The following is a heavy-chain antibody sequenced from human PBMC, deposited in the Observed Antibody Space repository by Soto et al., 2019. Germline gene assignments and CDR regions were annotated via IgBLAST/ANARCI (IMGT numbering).Heavy chain of an antibody. Sequence: QVQLVQSGAEVKKPGSSVTVSCKASGGTFSSYTISWVRQAPGQGLEWMGGIIPIFGTANYAQKFQGRVMITADESTSAAYMELSSLRSEDRAVYYCARGKHRWLQLRYSDLWRRGTLVTVSS. CDR1: GGTFSSYT. CDR2: IIPIFGTA. V-gene: IGHV1-69*12. CDR3: ARGKHRWLQLRYSDL. D-gene: IGHD5-12*01. J-gene: IGHJ2*01.